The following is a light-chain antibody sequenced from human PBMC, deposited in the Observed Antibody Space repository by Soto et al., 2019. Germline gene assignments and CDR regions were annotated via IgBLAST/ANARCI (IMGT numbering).Light chain of an antibody. J-gene: IGKJ2*01. CDR2: FAS. CDR3: QQAYSTPYT. V-gene: IGKV1-39*01. CDR1: QSISSY. Sequence: DIQMTQSPSYLSASVGDRVTITCRASQSISSYLNWYQHKPGRAPKVLIYFASSLQSEVPSRFSGSGSGTDCTLTIRSLQPEDFATYYCQQAYSTPYTFGQGTKLEIK.